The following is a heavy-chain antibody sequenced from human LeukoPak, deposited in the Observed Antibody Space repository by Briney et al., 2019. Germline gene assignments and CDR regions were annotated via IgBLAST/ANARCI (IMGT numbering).Heavy chain of an antibody. V-gene: IGHV4-59*01. Sequence: SETLSLTCTVSGGSISSYYWSWIRQPPGKGLEWIGYIYYSGSTNYNPSLKSRVTISVDTSKNQFSLKLSSVTAANTAVYYCARAGDDGYFDYWGQGTLVTASS. CDR3: ARAGDDGYFDY. D-gene: IGHD3-22*01. J-gene: IGHJ4*02. CDR1: GGSISSYY. CDR2: IYYSGST.